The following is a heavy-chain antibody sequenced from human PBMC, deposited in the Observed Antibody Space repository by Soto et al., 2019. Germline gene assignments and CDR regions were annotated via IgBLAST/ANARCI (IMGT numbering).Heavy chain of an antibody. Sequence: GSLRLSCTTSGFTFGDYAVSWFRQTAGKGLEWVGFVRTDAYVETTEYAASVKGRFTLGRDNSRSTAYLHMSSLKTEDTGVYFCSRDCHCGLGYCTKGACVPIDFWVQGSLVTVS. V-gene: IGHV3-49*03. D-gene: IGHD2-8*01. J-gene: IGHJ4*02. CDR2: VRTDAYVETT. CDR3: SRDCHCGLGYCTKGACVPIDF. CDR1: GFTFGDYA.